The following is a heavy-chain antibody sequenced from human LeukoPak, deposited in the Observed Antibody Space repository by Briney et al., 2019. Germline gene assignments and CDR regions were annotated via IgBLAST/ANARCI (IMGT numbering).Heavy chain of an antibody. D-gene: IGHD3-3*01. V-gene: IGHV4-59*12. Sequence: PSETLSLTCTVSGGSMSSYYWSWIRQPPGKGLEWIGYIYYSGSTNYNPSLKSRVTISVDTSKNQFSLKLSSVTAADTAVYYCARVSFFTIFGVVIIRGYFDYWGQGTLVTVSS. J-gene: IGHJ4*02. CDR2: IYYSGST. CDR3: ARVSFFTIFGVVIIRGYFDY. CDR1: GGSMSSYY.